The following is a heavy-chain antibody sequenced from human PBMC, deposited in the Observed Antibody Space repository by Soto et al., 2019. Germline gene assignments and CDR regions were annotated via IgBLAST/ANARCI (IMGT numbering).Heavy chain of an antibody. CDR1: GGSISSGDYY. J-gene: IGHJ3*02. Sequence: SETLSLTCTVSGGSISSGDYYWSWIRQPPGKGLEWIGYIYYSGSTYYNPSLKSRVTISVDTSKNQFSLKLSSVTAADTAVYYCARVVVTRNYYDSSGYPIVAFDIWGQGTMVTVSS. CDR2: IYYSGST. CDR3: ARVVVTRNYYDSSGYPIVAFDI. V-gene: IGHV4-30-4*01. D-gene: IGHD3-22*01.